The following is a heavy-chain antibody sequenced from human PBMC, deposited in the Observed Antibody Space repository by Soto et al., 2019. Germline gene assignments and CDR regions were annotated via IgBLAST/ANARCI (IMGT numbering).Heavy chain of an antibody. CDR2: IYYSGST. D-gene: IGHD1-26*01. J-gene: IGHJ6*03. CDR3: ARGGSSRYMDV. V-gene: IGHV4-31*01. CDR1: GGSISSGNYY. Sequence: QVHLQESGPGLVKPSQTLSLTCTVSGGSISSGNYYWSWIRQHPGKGLEWIGFIYYSGSTYYNPSLKSPVSISVDTSKNQFPLKLTSVTAADTAVYYCARGGSSRYMDVWGTGTTVTVSS.